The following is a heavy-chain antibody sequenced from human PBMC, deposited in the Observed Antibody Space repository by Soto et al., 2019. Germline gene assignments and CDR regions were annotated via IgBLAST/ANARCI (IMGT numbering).Heavy chain of an antibody. J-gene: IGHJ4*02. CDR2: ISAYNGNT. CDR3: ARDFVSLNRAAGHIDY. Sequence: GASGKVSCKASGYTFTSYGISWVRQAPGQGLEWMGWISAYNGNTNYAQKLQGRVTMTTDTSTSTAYMELRSLRSDDTAVYYCARDFVSLNRAAGHIDYWCQGILVSVS. D-gene: IGHD6-13*01. CDR1: GYTFTSYG. V-gene: IGHV1-18*01.